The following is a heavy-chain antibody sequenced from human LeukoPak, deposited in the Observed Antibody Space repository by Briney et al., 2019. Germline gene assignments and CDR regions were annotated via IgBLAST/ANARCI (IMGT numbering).Heavy chain of an antibody. CDR2: ISAYNGNT. CDR3: ARDEVVVVVAADTIYYYGMDV. J-gene: IGHJ6*02. D-gene: IGHD2-15*01. CDR1: GYTFTSYA. V-gene: IGHV1-18*01. Sequence: GASVKVSCKASGYTFTSYAMHWVRQAPGQRLEWMGWISAYNGNTNYAQKLQGRVTMTTDTSTSTAYMELRSLRSDDTAVYYCARDEVVVVVAADTIYYYGMDVWGQGTTVTVSS.